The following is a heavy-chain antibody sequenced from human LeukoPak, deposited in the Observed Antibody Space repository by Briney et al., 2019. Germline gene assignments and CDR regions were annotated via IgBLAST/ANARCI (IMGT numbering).Heavy chain of an antibody. CDR3: ARVFRGAVTSNWFDP. J-gene: IGHJ5*02. CDR2: ISDSGST. CDR1: GGSITGYY. D-gene: IGHD4-17*01. Sequence: MPSETLSLTCTVSGGSITGYYWTWIRQPPGKGLEWIGYISDSGSTNYNPSLKSRVTMSVGSSNTEFSLRLNSVTAADTAVYYCARVFRGAVTSNWFDPWGQGTLVTVSS. V-gene: IGHV4-59*01.